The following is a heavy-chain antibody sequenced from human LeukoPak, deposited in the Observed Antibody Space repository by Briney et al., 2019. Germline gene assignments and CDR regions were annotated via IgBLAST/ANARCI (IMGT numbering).Heavy chain of an antibody. V-gene: IGHV4-39*07. J-gene: IGHJ5*02. Sequence: PSETLSLTCTVSGGSISSSSYYWGWIRQPPGKGLEWIGSIYYSGSTYYNPSLKSRVTISVDTSKNQFSLKLSSVTAADTAVYYCAREFLDYDILTGSLFGVSWFDPWGQGTLVTVSS. D-gene: IGHD3-9*01. CDR2: IYYSGST. CDR3: AREFLDYDILTGSLFGVSWFDP. CDR1: GGSISSSSYY.